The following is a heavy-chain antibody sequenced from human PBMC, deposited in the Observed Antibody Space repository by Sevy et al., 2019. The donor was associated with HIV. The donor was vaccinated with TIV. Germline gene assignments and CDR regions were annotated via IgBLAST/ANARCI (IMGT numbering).Heavy chain of an antibody. CDR2: ISASGGSI. V-gene: IGHV3-23*01. CDR3: AREDSGYEY. J-gene: IGHJ4*02. D-gene: IGHD5-12*01. Sequence: GGSLRLSCAASGFIFNSYPISWVRQAPGKGLEWVSSISASGGSIYYADSVKGRFTISRDNSKKTVDLKMNSLRAGETAVYYCAREDSGYEYWGQGTLVTVSS. CDR1: GFIFNSYP.